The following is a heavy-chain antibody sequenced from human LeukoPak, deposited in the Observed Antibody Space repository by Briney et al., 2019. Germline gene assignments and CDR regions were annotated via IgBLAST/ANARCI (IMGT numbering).Heavy chain of an antibody. CDR2: FDPEDGET. J-gene: IGHJ3*02. D-gene: IGHD3-22*01. CDR3: ATWGITMIANAFDI. V-gene: IGHV1-24*01. Sequence: GASVKVSYKVSGYTLTELSMHWVRQAPGKGLEWMGGFDPEDGETIYAQKFQGRVTMTEDTSTDTAYMELSSLRSEDTAVYYCATWGITMIANAFDIWGQGTMVTVSS. CDR1: GYTLTELS.